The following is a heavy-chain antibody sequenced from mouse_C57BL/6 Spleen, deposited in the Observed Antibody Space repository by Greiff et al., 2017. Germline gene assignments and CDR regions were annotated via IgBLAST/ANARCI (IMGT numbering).Heavy chain of an antibody. CDR1: GYAFTNYL. V-gene: IGHV1-54*01. CDR3: ARWVATVVPFAY. CDR2: INPGSGGT. D-gene: IGHD1-1*01. J-gene: IGHJ3*01. Sequence: VQLKESGAELVRPGTSVKVSCKASGYAFTNYLIEWVKQRPGQGLEWIGVINPGSGGTNYNEKFKGKATLTADKSSSTAYMQLSSLTSVDSAVYFGARWVATVVPFAYWGQGTLVTVSA.